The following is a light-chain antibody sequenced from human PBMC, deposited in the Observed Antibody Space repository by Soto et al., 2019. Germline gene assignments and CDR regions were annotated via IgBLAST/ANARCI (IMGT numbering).Light chain of an antibody. Sequence: EIVLTQSPGTLSLAPGERGTLSCRASQNVSTSKLAWYQQKPGQAPRLLTYGASSRATGIPDRFSGSGSGTDFTLTISRREPEDFAVYYCQQYGSSPSYTFGQGTKLEI. CDR3: QQYGSSPSYT. CDR1: QNVSTSK. J-gene: IGKJ2*01. V-gene: IGKV3-20*01. CDR2: GAS.